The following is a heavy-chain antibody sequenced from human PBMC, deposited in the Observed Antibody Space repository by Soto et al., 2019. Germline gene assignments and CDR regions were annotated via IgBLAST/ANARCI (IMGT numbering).Heavy chain of an antibody. J-gene: IGHJ6*02. Sequence: EVQLVESGGGLVKPGGSLRLSCAASGSTFSSYSMNWVRQAPGKGLEWVSSISSSSSYIYYADSVKGRFTISRDNAKNSLYLQMNSLRAEDTAVYYCARSWNYYYYYGMDVWGQGTTVTVSS. V-gene: IGHV3-21*01. CDR1: GSTFSSYS. CDR3: ARSWNYYYYYGMDV. D-gene: IGHD3-3*01. CDR2: ISSSSSYI.